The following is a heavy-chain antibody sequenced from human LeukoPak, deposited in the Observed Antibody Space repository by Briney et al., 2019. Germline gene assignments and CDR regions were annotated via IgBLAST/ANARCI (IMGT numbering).Heavy chain of an antibody. CDR1: GFRFSSYA. V-gene: IGHV3-33*06. J-gene: IGHJ4*02. Sequence: GGSLRLSCAASGFRFSSYAMSWVRQAPGKGLEWVAVIWSDGTNQYYADSVKGRFTIYRDDFQKRVFLQMNSLRVEDTALYYCAKDAQRGFDYSNSLQYWGQGALVTVSS. CDR2: IWSDGTNQ. D-gene: IGHD4-11*01. CDR3: AKDAQRGFDYSNSLQY.